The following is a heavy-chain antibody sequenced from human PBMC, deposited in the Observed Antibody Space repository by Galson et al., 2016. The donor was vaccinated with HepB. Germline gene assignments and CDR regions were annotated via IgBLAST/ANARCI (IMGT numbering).Heavy chain of an antibody. Sequence: TLSLTCTVSGGSISSGSPCWSWIRQPAGKGLDYIGRICSSGSTYYSPPLKSRVTISVDTSKNQFSLKLRSVTAADTAVYYCERNWATGYYYMDVWGKGTTVTVSS. J-gene: IGHJ6*03. V-gene: IGHV4-61*02. CDR3: ERNWATGYYYMDV. D-gene: IGHD5-12*01. CDR2: ICSSGST. CDR1: GGSISSGSPC.